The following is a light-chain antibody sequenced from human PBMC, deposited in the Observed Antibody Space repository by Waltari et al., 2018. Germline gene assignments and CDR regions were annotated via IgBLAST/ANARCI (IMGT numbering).Light chain of an antibody. V-gene: IGKV3D-11*03. Sequence: EIVLTQSTATLSLSPGDRATLPCRASQSVSSKLAWYQQKPGQAPRLLMYDASNRASGIPARFSGSGSGTDFTLTISSLEPEDFAVYYCHQRNNWPFTFGQGTKLEIK. CDR2: DAS. CDR3: HQRNNWPFT. J-gene: IGKJ2*01. CDR1: QSVSSK.